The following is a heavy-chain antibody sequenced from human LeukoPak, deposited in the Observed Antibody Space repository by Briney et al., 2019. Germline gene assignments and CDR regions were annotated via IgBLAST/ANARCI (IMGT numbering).Heavy chain of an antibody. CDR2: ISSSSSYI. V-gene: IGHV3-21*01. D-gene: IGHD6-6*01. CDR1: GFTFSSYS. J-gene: IGHJ4*02. CDR3: ARTQYSSPRFDY. Sequence: GGSLRLSCAASGFTFSSYSMNWVRQAPGKGLAWVSSISSSSSYIYYADSVKGRFTISRDNAKNSLYLQMNSLRAEDTAVYYCARTQYSSPRFDYWGQGTLVTVSS.